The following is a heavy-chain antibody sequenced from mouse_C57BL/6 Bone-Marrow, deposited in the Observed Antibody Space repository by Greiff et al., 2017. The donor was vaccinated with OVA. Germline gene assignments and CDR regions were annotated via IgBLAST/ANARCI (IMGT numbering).Heavy chain of an antibody. CDR1: GYTFTSYW. CDR2: IDPSDSYT. D-gene: IGHD2-4*01. CDR3: ANDYLDY. V-gene: IGHV1-59*01. J-gene: IGHJ2*01. Sequence: QVQLQQPGAELVRPGTSVKLSCQASGYTFTSYWMHWVKQRPGQGLEWIGVIDPSDSYTNYNQKFKGKATLTVDTSSSTAYMQLSSLTSEDSAVYYCANDYLDYWGQGTTLTVSS.